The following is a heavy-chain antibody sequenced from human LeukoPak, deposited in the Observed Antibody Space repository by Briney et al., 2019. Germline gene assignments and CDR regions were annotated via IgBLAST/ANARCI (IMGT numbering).Heavy chain of an antibody. V-gene: IGHV3-20*04. CDR2: INWNGAST. J-gene: IGHJ4*02. CDR3: ARGVVAAFPFDY. Sequence: GGSLRLSCAASGFIFDDYGMSWVRQAPGKGLEWVSGINWNGASTGYADSVKGRFTISRDNAKNSLYLQINSLRAEDTALYYCARGVVAAFPFDYWGQGTLVSVSS. D-gene: IGHD2-15*01. CDR1: GFIFDDYG.